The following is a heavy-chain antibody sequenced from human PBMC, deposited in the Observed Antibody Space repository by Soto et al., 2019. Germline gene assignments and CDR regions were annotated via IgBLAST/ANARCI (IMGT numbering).Heavy chain of an antibody. J-gene: IGHJ4*02. D-gene: IGHD5-18*01. CDR2: INPNSGGT. CDR3: ARGQTAMVPHNPLDY. V-gene: IGHV1-2*02. Sequence: GASVKVSCRVSGYPFTGYYMQWVRQAPGPGPEWMGWINPNSGGTNYAQKFQGRVTMTRDTSISTAYMELSRLRSDDTAVYYCARGQTAMVPHNPLDYWGQGTLVTVSS. CDR1: GYPFTGYY.